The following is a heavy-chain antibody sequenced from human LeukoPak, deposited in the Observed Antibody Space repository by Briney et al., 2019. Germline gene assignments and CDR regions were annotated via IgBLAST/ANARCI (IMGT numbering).Heavy chain of an antibody. D-gene: IGHD3-10*01. CDR1: GDSVSSNSAA. CDR3: ARSLGGDYGSGSYYLDH. Sequence: SQTLSLTCAISGDSVSSNSAAWNWIRQSPSRGLEWLGRTYYRSKWYNDYAVSVKSRITINPDTSKNQFSLQLNSVTPEDTAVYYCARSLGGDYGSGSYYLDHWGQGTLVTVSS. V-gene: IGHV6-1*01. CDR2: TYYRSKWYN. J-gene: IGHJ4*02.